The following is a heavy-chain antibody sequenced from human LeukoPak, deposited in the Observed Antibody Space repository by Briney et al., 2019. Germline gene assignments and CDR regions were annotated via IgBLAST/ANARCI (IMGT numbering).Heavy chain of an antibody. D-gene: IGHD3-9*01. CDR2: ISSSGSYI. CDR3: ARRGDGDILDY. Sequence: GGSLRLSCAASGFTFSSYSMNWVRQAPGKGLEWVSSISSSGSYIYYADSVKGRFTISRDNAKNSLYLQMNSLRAEDTTVYYCARRGDGDILDYWGQGTLVTVSS. J-gene: IGHJ4*02. CDR1: GFTFSSYS. V-gene: IGHV3-21*01.